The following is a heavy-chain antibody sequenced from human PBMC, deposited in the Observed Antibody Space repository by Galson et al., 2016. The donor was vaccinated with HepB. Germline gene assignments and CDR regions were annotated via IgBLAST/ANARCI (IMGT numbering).Heavy chain of an antibody. CDR3: ARELGS. V-gene: IGHV4-61*02. D-gene: IGHD1-26*01. CDR2: IYTSGST. J-gene: IGHJ5*02. CDR1: GDSICTSRYSY. Sequence: TLSLTCTVSGDSICTSRYSYWSWLRQPVGKGLEWIGLIYTSGSTKYNPSLKSRLTISLDTSKNQFSLELISVTAADTAVYYCARELGSWSQGTLVAVSS.